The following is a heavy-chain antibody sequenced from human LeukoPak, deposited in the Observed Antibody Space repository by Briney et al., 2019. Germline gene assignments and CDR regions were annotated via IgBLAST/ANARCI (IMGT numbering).Heavy chain of an antibody. J-gene: IGHJ3*02. CDR3: ARRLGLRWDLQAFDI. CDR2: MNPDSGNT. V-gene: IGHV1-8*03. CDR1: AYSFSTYD. D-gene: IGHD4-23*01. Sequence: ASVKVSCKASAYSFSTYDINWVRQATGQGLEWMGWMNPDSGNTGYAQKFQGRVTITRNTSISTAYMELSSLKSDDTAVCYCARRLGLRWDLQAFDIWGQGTMVTVSS.